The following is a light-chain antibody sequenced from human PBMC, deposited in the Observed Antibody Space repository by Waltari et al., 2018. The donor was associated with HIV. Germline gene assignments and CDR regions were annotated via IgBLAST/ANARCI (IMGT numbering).Light chain of an antibody. J-gene: IGLJ1*01. CDR1: SSNIGSNY. CDR3: AAWDDSLSGPRV. Sequence: QPVLTQPPSASGTPGQRVTISCSGSSSNIGSNYVYWYQQLPGTAPKLLIYRNNHRPSGVPARFPGSRSGASASLAISGRRSEDDADYYCAAWDDSLSGPRVFGTGTKVTVL. V-gene: IGLV1-47*01. CDR2: RNN.